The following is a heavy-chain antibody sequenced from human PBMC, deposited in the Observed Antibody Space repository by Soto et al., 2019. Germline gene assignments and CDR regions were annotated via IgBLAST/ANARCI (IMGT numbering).Heavy chain of an antibody. J-gene: IGHJ4*02. CDR3: GRERVDSFDSSGYPDN. D-gene: IGHD3-22*01. V-gene: IGHV4-30-4*01. CDR1: GGSINSYTNY. Sequence: SETLSLTCSVSGGSINSYTNYWSWIRQTPSRGLEWIGYIYYSGTTYYNPSLKSRVTISIDTSKNQFSLSLTSVVAADTAVYYCGRERVDSFDSSGYPDNWGQGTLVTVSS. CDR2: IYYSGTT.